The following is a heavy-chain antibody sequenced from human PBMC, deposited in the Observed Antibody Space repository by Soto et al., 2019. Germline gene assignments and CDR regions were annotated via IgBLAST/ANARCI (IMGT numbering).Heavy chain of an antibody. J-gene: IGHJ4*02. D-gene: IGHD1-1*01. CDR3: ARGRYGDY. CDR2: ISAHNGNT. CDR1: GYTFTSYG. Sequence: QVHLVQSGAEVKKPGASVKVSCKGSGYTFTSYGITWVRQAPGQGLEGMGWISAHNGNTDYAQRLQGRVTVTRDTSTSTAHMELRSLRSDDTAVYYYARGRYGDYWGQGALVTVSS. V-gene: IGHV1-18*01.